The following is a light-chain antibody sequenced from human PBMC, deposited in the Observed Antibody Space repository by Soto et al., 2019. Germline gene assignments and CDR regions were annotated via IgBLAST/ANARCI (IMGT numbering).Light chain of an antibody. Sequence: EIVVTQSPGTLSFSPGERATLSCRASRSFASSYLAWYQHKPGQAPRLLIYAASSRATGIPDRFIGSGSGTDFTLTISRLEPDDSAVYYCQHYDSSPPYTFGQGTKVDIK. CDR2: AAS. J-gene: IGKJ2*01. CDR1: RSFASSY. CDR3: QHYDSSPPYT. V-gene: IGKV3-20*01.